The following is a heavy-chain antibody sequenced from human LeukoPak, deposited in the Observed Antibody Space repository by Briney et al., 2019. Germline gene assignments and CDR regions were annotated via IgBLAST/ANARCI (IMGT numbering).Heavy chain of an antibody. D-gene: IGHD3-3*01. CDR2: IYYSGST. CDR3: ARLSTYYDFWSGYLNWFDP. V-gene: IGHV4-39*01. CDR1: GGSISSSSYY. Sequence: SETLSLTCTVSGGSISSSSYYWGWIRQPPGKGLEWIVSIYYSGSTYYNPSFKSRVTISVDTSKNQFSLKLSSVTAADTAVYYCARLSTYYDFWSGYLNWFDPWGQGTLVTVSS. J-gene: IGHJ5*02.